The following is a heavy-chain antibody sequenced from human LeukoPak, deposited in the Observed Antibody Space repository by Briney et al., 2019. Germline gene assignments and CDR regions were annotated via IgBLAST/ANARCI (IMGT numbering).Heavy chain of an antibody. CDR3: ARYQITMVRAGTGAFDT. CDR2: IYYSGST. D-gene: IGHD3-10*01. CDR1: GGSISSYY. Sequence: PSETLSLTCTVSGGSISSYYWSWIRQPPGKGLEWIGYIYYSGSTYYNPSLKSRVTISVDTSKNQFSLKLSSVTAADTAVYYCARYQITMVRAGTGAFDTWGQGTMVTVSS. J-gene: IGHJ3*02. V-gene: IGHV4-30-4*01.